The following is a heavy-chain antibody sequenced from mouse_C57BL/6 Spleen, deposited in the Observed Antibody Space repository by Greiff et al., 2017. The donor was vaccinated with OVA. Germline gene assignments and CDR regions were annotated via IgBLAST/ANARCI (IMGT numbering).Heavy chain of an antibody. D-gene: IGHD2-4*01. J-gene: IGHJ4*01. V-gene: IGHV1-22*01. Sequence: VQLQQSGPELVKPGASVKMSCKASGYTFTDYNMHWVKQSHGKSLEWIGYINPNNGGTSYNQKFKGKATLTVNKSSSTAYMELRSLTSEDSAVYYCAVIYYDYGYAMDYWGQGTSVTVSS. CDR1: GYTFTDYN. CDR3: AVIYYDYGYAMDY. CDR2: INPNNGGT.